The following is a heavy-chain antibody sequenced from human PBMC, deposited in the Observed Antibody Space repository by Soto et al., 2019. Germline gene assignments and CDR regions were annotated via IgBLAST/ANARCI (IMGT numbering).Heavy chain of an antibody. D-gene: IGHD3-3*01. J-gene: IGHJ6*02. CDR1: GGSFSGYY. CDR2: INHSGST. CDR3: ARGPPFWSCYYTPYYCDVMDV. V-gene: IGHV4-34*01. Sequence: SETLSLTCAVYGGSFSGYYWSWIRQPPGKGLEWIGEINHSGSTNYNPSLKSRVTISVDTSKNQFSLKLSSVTAADTAVYYCARGPPFWSCYYTPYYCDVMDVWGQRTTVTVSS.